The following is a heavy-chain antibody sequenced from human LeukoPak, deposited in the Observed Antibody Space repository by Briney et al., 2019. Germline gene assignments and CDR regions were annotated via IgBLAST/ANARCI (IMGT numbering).Heavy chain of an antibody. CDR1: GDTVSSNSVG. D-gene: IGHD4-11*01. V-gene: IGHV6-1*01. Sequence: SQTLSLTSAISGDTVSSNSVGWDWIRQSPSRGLEWLGRTYYRSKWYNDYSVSVKSRITINPDTTKNQFSLHLNSVTPEDTAVYYCARDDYTYFDYWGQGTLVTVSS. J-gene: IGHJ4*02. CDR3: ARDDYTYFDY. CDR2: TYYRSKWYN.